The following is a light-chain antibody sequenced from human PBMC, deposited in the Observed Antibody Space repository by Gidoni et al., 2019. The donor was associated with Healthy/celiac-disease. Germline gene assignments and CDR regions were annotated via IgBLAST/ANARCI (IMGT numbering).Light chain of an antibody. CDR2: SQN. Sequence: QSVLTQPPSASGTPGPRVTLSCSGSSSNIGSNTVKWYQQLPGTAPNLLIYSQNQRPSGVPDRFSGSKSGTSASLAISVLQSEDEADYYCAAWDDSLNGRVFGGGTKLTVL. V-gene: IGLV1-44*01. CDR3: AAWDDSLNGRV. CDR1: SSNIGSNT. J-gene: IGLJ3*02.